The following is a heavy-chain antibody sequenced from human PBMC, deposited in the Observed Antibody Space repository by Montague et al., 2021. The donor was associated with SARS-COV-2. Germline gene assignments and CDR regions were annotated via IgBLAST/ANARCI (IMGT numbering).Heavy chain of an antibody. CDR2: IYDSGGT. D-gene: IGHD3-3*02. V-gene: IGHV4-59*08. CDR1: GEPIGGYF. Sequence: SETLSLTCSVSGEPIGGYFWNWIRQPAGKGLEWIGRIYDSGGTDYNPSLESRVTISLDTSKNQFSMRLSSVTAADTALYYCIRGLAGVDSWGQGTLVTVSS. CDR3: IRGLAGVDS. J-gene: IGHJ5*01.